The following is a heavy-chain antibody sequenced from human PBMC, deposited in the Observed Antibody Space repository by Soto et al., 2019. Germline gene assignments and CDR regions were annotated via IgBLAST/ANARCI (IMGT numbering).Heavy chain of an antibody. J-gene: IGHJ4*02. D-gene: IGHD3-9*01. CDR1: GGSISSRDYY. Sequence: PSETLSLTCTVSGGSISSRDYYWAWIRQPPGQGLEWIGSIYDSGRTFYNSSLKSRLTISGDTSKNQFSLKLSSVTAAETAVYYCAHILSGSQFNYWGQGTPVTVSS. CDR3: AHILSGSQFNY. CDR2: IYDSGRT. V-gene: IGHV4-39*01.